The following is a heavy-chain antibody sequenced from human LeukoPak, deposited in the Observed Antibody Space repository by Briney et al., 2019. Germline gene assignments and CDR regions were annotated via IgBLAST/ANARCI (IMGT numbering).Heavy chain of an antibody. CDR1: GGSFSGYY. J-gene: IGHJ4*02. CDR2: INHSGST. Sequence: SETLSLTCAVYGGSFSGYYWSWIRQPPGKGLEWIGEINHSGSTNYNPSLKSRVTISVDTSKNQFSLKLSSVTAADTAVYYCARRIRDCSSTSCRQYYFDYWGQGTLVTVSS. V-gene: IGHV4-34*01. CDR3: ARRIRDCSSTSCRQYYFDY. D-gene: IGHD2-2*01.